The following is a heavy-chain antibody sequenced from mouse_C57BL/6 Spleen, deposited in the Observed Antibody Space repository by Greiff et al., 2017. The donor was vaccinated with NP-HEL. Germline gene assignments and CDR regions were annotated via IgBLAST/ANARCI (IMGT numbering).Heavy chain of an antibody. Sequence: QVQLQQSGAELVRPGTSVKMSCKASGYTFTNYWIGWAKQRPGHGLEWIGDIYPGGGYTNYNEKFKGKATLTADKSSSTAYMQFSSLTSEDSAIYYWARTAYYYGSSPDWYFDVWGTGTTVTVSS. J-gene: IGHJ1*03. CDR2: IYPGGGYT. V-gene: IGHV1-63*01. CDR1: GYTFTNYW. CDR3: ARTAYYYGSSPDWYFDV. D-gene: IGHD1-1*01.